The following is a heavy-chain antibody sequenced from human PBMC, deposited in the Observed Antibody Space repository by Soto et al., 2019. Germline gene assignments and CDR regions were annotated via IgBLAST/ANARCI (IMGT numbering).Heavy chain of an antibody. Sequence: GGSLRLSCAASGFTVSSNYMGWFRQAPGRGLEWVATIKQDGSEKYYMDSLKGRFTISRDNAINSLYLQMSSLRAEDTAVYFCVTGDHADYWGQGTLVTVSS. CDR2: IKQDGSEK. CDR1: GFTVSSNY. D-gene: IGHD3-10*01. J-gene: IGHJ4*02. CDR3: VTGDHADY. V-gene: IGHV3-7*03.